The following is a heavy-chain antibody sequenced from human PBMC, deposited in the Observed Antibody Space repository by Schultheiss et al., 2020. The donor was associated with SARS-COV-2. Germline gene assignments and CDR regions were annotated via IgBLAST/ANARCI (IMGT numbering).Heavy chain of an antibody. CDR2: ISSSSSYI. Sequence: GESLKISCAASGFTFSSYSMNWVRQAPGKGLEWVSSISSSSSYIYYADSVKGRFTISRDNSKNTLYLQMNSLRAEDTAVYYCARVSGYSYGSRIAAAGTIDYWGQGTLVTVSS. CDR1: GFTFSSYS. V-gene: IGHV3-21*01. D-gene: IGHD6-13*01. CDR3: ARVSGYSYGSRIAAAGTIDY. J-gene: IGHJ4*02.